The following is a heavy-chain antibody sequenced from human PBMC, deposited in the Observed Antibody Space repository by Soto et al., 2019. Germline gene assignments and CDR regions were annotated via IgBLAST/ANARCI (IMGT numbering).Heavy chain of an antibody. CDR2: ISYDGSNK. CDR1: GFTFSSYA. V-gene: IGHV3-30-3*01. Sequence: GGSLRLSCAASGFTFSSYAMHWVRQAPGKGLEWVAVISYDGSNKYYADSVKGRFTISRDNPKNTLYLQMNSLRAEDTAVYYCARGLTYYYDSSGYYAVDYWGQGTLVTVSS. D-gene: IGHD3-22*01. CDR3: ARGLTYYYDSSGYYAVDY. J-gene: IGHJ4*02.